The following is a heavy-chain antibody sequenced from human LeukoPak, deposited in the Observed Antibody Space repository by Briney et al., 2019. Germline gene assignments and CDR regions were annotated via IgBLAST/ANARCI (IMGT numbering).Heavy chain of an antibody. D-gene: IGHD6-6*01. Sequence: SETLSLTCTVSGGSISSYYWSWIRQPPGKGLEWIGYIYYSGSTNYNPSLKSRVTISVDTSKNQFSLKLSSVTAADTAVYYCARERGHHSSSSYYFDYWGQGTLVTVSS. J-gene: IGHJ4*02. CDR1: GGSISSYY. CDR2: IYYSGST. V-gene: IGHV4-59*01. CDR3: ARERGHHSSSSYYFDY.